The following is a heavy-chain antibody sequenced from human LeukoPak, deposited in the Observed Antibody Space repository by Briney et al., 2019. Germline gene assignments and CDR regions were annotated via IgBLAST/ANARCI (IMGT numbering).Heavy chain of an antibody. CDR1: GYTFTSYD. Sequence: ASVKVCCKASGYTFTSYDISWVRQAPGQGLEWMGWISAYNGNTNYAQRLQGRVTMTTDTSTSTAYMELRSLRSDDTAVYYCARVSPGVGYCSSTSCYWFYPWGQGTLVTVSS. CDR2: ISAYNGNT. V-gene: IGHV1-18*04. J-gene: IGHJ5*02. D-gene: IGHD2-2*01. CDR3: ARVSPGVGYCSSTSCYWFYP.